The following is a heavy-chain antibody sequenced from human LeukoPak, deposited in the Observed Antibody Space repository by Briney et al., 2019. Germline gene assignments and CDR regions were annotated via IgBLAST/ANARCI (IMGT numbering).Heavy chain of an antibody. CDR2: FYFGGST. J-gene: IGHJ4*02. D-gene: IGHD5-18*01. V-gene: IGHV4-39*02. CDR1: GGSVTSSRSY. CDR3: ATPNGFSYGFFDS. Sequence: SETLSLTCTVSGGSVTSSRSYWGWIRQSPVKGLEWIGSFYFGGSTYYNPSLKGRVSISLDTSKNHFFLNLASVTAADTAVYYCATPNGFSYGFFDSWGQGILVTVSS.